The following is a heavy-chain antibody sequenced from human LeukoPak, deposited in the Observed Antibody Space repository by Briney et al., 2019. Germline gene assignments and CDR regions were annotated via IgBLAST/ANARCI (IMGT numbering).Heavy chain of an antibody. CDR1: GFTFSSYW. CDR3: AKDTEWYGHYFDY. D-gene: IGHD3-3*01. Sequence: GGSLRLSCAASGFTFSSYWMHWVRQAPGKGLECVAFIRYDGSNKYYADSVKGRFTISRDNSKNTLYLQMNSLRAEDTSVYYCAKDTEWYGHYFDYWGQGTLVTVSS. CDR2: IRYDGSNK. V-gene: IGHV3-30*02. J-gene: IGHJ4*02.